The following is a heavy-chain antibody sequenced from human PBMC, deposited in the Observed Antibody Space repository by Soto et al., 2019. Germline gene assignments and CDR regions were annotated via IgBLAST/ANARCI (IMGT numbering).Heavy chain of an antibody. D-gene: IGHD3-3*01. CDR3: ARFRLRRITIFGVVPSYYYGMDV. J-gene: IGHJ6*02. V-gene: IGHV1-18*01. CDR2: ISAYNGNT. Sequence: VRQAPGQGLEWMGWISAYNGNTNYAQKLQGRVTMTTDTSTSTAYMELRSLRSDDTAVYYCARFRLRRITIFGVVPSYYYGMDVWGQGTTVTVSS.